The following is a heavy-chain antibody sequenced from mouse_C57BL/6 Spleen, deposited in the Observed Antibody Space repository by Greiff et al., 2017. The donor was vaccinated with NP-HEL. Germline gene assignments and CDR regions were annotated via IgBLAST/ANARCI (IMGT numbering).Heavy chain of an antibody. CDR1: GYTFTSCW. CDR3: ARHLYYGSSPRYFDV. J-gene: IGHJ1*03. D-gene: IGHD1-1*01. CDR2: IYPGSGST. V-gene: IGHV1-55*01. Sequence: QVQLQQPGAELVKPGASVKMSCKASGYTFTSCWITWVKQRPGQGLEWIGDIYPGSGSTNYNEKFKSKATLTVDTSSSTAYMQLSSLTSEDSAVYYCARHLYYGSSPRYFDVWGTGTTVTVSS.